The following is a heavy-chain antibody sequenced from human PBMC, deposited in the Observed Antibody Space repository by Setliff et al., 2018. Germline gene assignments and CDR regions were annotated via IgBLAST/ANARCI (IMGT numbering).Heavy chain of an antibody. Sequence: SETLSLTCTVSGGSINNYYWSWIRQPPGKGLEWIGEIDHSGNTNYNPSLESRVTIFVDTSKNQFSLKLNSVTAADMAVYYCARGYCSSSGCFFAGWFDPWGQGTLVTVSS. CDR3: ARGYCSSSGCFFAGWFDP. V-gene: IGHV4-34*01. J-gene: IGHJ5*02. CDR1: GGSINNYY. CDR2: IDHSGNT. D-gene: IGHD2-2*01.